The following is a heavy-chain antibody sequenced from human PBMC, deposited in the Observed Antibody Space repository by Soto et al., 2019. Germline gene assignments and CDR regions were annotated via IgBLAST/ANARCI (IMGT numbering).Heavy chain of an antibody. CDR3: ARERHHVRVVPAAQDYYYYHMDV. V-gene: IGHV1-46*01. J-gene: IGHJ6*02. CDR2: INPSGGST. CDR1: GYTFTSYY. D-gene: IGHD2-2*01. Sequence: SSVKVSCKASGYTFTSYYMHWVRQAPGQGLEWMGIINPSGGSTSYAQKFQGRVTMTRDTSTSTVYMELSSLRSEDTAVYYCARERHHVRVVPAAQDYYYYHMDVWGQGTTVTVSS.